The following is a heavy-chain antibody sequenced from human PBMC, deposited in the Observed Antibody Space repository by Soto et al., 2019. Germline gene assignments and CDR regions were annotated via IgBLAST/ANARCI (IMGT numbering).Heavy chain of an antibody. Sequence: GSGPTLVNPTQTLTLTCTFSEFSLSTRGMCVSWIRQPPGKALEWLALIDWDDDKYYNTSLKTRLTISKHTSKNQVVLTLTNMDPVDTATYYCARARTNVGGSYYLDYWGQGTLVTVSS. V-gene: IGHV2-70*01. J-gene: IGHJ4*02. CDR1: EFSLSTRGMC. CDR3: ARARTNVGGSYYLDY. CDR2: IDWDDDK. D-gene: IGHD1-26*01.